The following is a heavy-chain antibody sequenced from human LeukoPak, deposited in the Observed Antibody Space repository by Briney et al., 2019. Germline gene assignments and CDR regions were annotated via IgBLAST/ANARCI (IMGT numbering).Heavy chain of an antibody. CDR1: GGSISSSSYY. J-gene: IGHJ4*02. CDR2: IYYSGST. V-gene: IGHV4-39*01. Sequence: SETLSLTCTVSGGSISSSSYYWGWIRQPPGTGLEWIGSIYYSGSTYYNPSLKSRVTISVDTSKNQFSLKLSSVTAADTAVYYCARQPTHSSGYYYPNYFDYWGQGTLVTVSS. CDR3: ARQPTHSSGYYYPNYFDY. D-gene: IGHD3-22*01.